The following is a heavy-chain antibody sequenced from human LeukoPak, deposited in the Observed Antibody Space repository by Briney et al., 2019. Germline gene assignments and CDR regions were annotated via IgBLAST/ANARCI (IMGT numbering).Heavy chain of an antibody. J-gene: IGHJ4*02. CDR2: INHSGST. CDR3: ARLSSSWYKYYFDY. CDR1: GGSFSGYY. Sequence: SETLSLTCAVYGGSFSGYYWSWIRQPPGKGLEWMGEINHSGSTNYNPSLKSRVTISVDTSKNQFSLKLSSVTAANTAVYYGARLSSSWYKYYFDYWGQGTLVSVSS. D-gene: IGHD6-13*01. V-gene: IGHV4-34*01.